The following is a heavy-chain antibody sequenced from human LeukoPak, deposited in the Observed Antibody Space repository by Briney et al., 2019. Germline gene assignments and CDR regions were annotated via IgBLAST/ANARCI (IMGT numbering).Heavy chain of an antibody. Sequence: ASVKVSCKASGYTFTGYYMHWVRQAPGQGLEWMGWINPNSGGTNYAQKFQGRVTMTRDTSISTAYMELSRLRSGDTAVYYCARDRKRTIFGVRSLGGDYWGQGTLVTVSS. V-gene: IGHV1-2*02. CDR2: INPNSGGT. CDR3: ARDRKRTIFGVRSLGGDY. J-gene: IGHJ4*02. CDR1: GYTFTGYY. D-gene: IGHD3-3*01.